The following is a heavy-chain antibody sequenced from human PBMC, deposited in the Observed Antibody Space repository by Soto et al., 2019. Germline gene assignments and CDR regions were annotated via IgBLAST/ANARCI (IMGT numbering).Heavy chain of an antibody. D-gene: IGHD2-2*01. CDR1: GGSFSGYY. V-gene: IGHV4-34*01. CDR3: ARAIGGDIVVVPAAPPSNWFDP. J-gene: IGHJ5*02. Sequence: ETLSLTCAVYGGSFSGYYWSWIRQPPGKGLEWIGEINHSGSTNYNPSLKSRVTISVDTSKNQFSLKLSSVTAADTAVYYCARAIGGDIVVVPAAPPSNWFDPWGQGTLVTVSS. CDR2: INHSGST.